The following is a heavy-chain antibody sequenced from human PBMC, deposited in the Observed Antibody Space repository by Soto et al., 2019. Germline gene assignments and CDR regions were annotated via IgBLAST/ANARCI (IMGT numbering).Heavy chain of an antibody. J-gene: IGHJ4*02. V-gene: IGHV1-69*13. Sequence: ASVKVSCKASGGTFSSYAISWVRQAPGQGLEWMGGIIPIFGTANYAQKFQGRVRITADESTSTAYMELSSLRSEDTAVYYCARGPQEMATIDYFDYWGQGTLVTVSS. CDR1: GGTFSSYA. CDR3: ARGPQEMATIDYFDY. CDR2: IIPIFGTA. D-gene: IGHD5-12*01.